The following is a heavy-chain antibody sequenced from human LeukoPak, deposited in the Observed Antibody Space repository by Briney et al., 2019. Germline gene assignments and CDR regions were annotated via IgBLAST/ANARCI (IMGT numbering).Heavy chain of an antibody. CDR2: IRSKTNNYAT. CDR1: GFTFSGSD. V-gene: IGHV3-73*01. D-gene: IGHD2-2*01. CDR3: ARGPPACSTNCYGYLDY. Sequence: GGSLRLSCAASGFTFSGSDIHWVRQASGKGLEWVGHIRSKTNNYATADAASVKGRFTFSRDDSKNTAYIQMNSLKTEDTAVYYCARGPPACSTNCYGYLDYWGQGTLVTVSS. J-gene: IGHJ4*02.